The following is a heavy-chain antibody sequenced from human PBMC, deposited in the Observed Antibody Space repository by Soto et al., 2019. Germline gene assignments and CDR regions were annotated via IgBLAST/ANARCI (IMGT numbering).Heavy chain of an antibody. J-gene: IGHJ3*02. CDR2: ISNDGGDK. CDR3: AKEFFDSSGFYPSLDALDI. Sequence: QVQLAESGGGVVQPGRSLTITCAASGFTLCTYGMHWVRQAPGKGLEWVAVISNDGGDKYYSDSVMGRFTISRDNSKNTLLLQMTSLRAEDTAVYFCAKEFFDSSGFYPSLDALDIWGQGTVVTVSS. V-gene: IGHV3-30*18. CDR1: GFTLCTYG. D-gene: IGHD3-22*01.